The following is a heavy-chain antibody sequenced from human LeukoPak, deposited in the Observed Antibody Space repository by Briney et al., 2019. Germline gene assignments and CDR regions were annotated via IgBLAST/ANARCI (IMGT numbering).Heavy chain of an antibody. V-gene: IGHV3-53*01. D-gene: IGHD6-19*01. CDR1: GFTVSFNY. CDR3: ARAQWRTYSYYYMDV. CDR2: IYSGGST. Sequence: GGSLRLSCTASGFTVSFNYMSWVRQAPGKGLEWISVIYSGGSTYYADSVKGRFTISRDDSKNTLYLQMNSLRAEDTAIYYCARAQWRTYSYYYMDVWGKGTTVTVSS. J-gene: IGHJ6*03.